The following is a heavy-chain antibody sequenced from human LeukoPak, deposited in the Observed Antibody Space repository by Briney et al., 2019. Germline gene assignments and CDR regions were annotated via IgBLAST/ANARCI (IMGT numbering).Heavy chain of an antibody. CDR2: VSSSSSTI. Sequence: GGSLRLSCAASGFTFSSYAMSWVRQAPGKGLEWVSYVSSSSSTIYYADSVKGRFTISRDNAKNSLYLQMNSLRAEDTAVYYCARYTTSQRAFDIWGQGTMVTVSS. CDR3: ARYTTSQRAFDI. D-gene: IGHD2-2*01. V-gene: IGHV3-48*01. CDR1: GFTFSSYA. J-gene: IGHJ3*02.